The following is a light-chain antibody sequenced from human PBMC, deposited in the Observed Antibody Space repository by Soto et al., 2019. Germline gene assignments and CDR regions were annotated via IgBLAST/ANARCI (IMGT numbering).Light chain of an antibody. CDR1: QPVSDK. J-gene: IGKJ1*01. CDR2: GTS. Sequence: EVVMTQSQANLSLYPGSGATLSCWASQPVSDKLAWYQQKPGQATRLLIYGTSIRANGIPDRFSGSGSGADFILTITRLEPEDFSLYYCQRFGTSHPWTFGQGTKVDIK. CDR3: QRFGTSHPWT. V-gene: IGKV3-20*01.